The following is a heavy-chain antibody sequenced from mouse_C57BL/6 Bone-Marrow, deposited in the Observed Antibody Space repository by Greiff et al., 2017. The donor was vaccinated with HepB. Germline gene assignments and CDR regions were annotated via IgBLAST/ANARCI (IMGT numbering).Heavy chain of an antibody. Sequence: QVHVKQSGAELVKPGASVKISCKASGYAFSSYWMNWVKQRPGKGLEWIGQIYPGDGDTNYNGKFKGKATLTADKSSSTAYMQLSSLTSEDSAVYFCARWGLRRGAWFAYWGQGTLVTVAA. V-gene: IGHV1-80*01. J-gene: IGHJ3*01. CDR3: ARWGLRRGAWFAY. CDR1: GYAFSSYW. D-gene: IGHD2-4*01. CDR2: IYPGDGDT.